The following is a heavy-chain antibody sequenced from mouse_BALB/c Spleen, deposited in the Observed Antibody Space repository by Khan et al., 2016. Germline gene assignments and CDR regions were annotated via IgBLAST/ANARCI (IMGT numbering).Heavy chain of an antibody. J-gene: IGHJ2*01. CDR2: IRYSGGT. CDR3: ARRGNYDGFYFDY. D-gene: IGHD2-4*01. Sequence: VQLKESGPGLVKPSQSLSLTCAITGYSITSDYTWNWIRQFPGNKLEWMGYIRYSGGTSYNPSLNSRISLTRDTSKNQFFLQLNSVTTEDTATYYCARRGNYDGFYFDYWGQGTTLTVSS. CDR1: GYSITSDYT. V-gene: IGHV3-2*02.